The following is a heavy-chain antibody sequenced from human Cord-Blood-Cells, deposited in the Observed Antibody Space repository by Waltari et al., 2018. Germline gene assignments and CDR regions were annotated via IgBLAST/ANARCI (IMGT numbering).Heavy chain of an antibody. CDR3: ASLTGTTDYYYYYYMDV. CDR2: IYYSGGT. CDR1: GGSISSSSYY. D-gene: IGHD1-20*01. Sequence: QLQLQESGPGLVKPSETLSLTCTVSGGSISSSSYYWGWIRQPPGKGLEWIGSIYYSGGTYYNPSLKSRVTISVDTSKNQFSLKLSSVTAADTAVYYCASLTGTTDYYYYYYMDVWGKGTTVTVSS. V-gene: IGHV4-39*01. J-gene: IGHJ6*03.